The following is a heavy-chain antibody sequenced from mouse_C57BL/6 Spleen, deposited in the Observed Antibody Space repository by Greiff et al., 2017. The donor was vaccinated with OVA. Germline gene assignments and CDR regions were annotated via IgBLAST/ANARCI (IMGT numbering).Heavy chain of an antibody. CDR3: ARDGSRGYYAMDY. CDR1: GYSITSGYY. Sequence: ESGPGLVKPSPSLSLTCSVTGYSITSGYYWNWIRQFPGNKLEWMGYIRYDGSTNYNPSLKNRIAITRDTSKNQFFLKLNSVTTEDTATYYCARDGSRGYYAMDYWGQGTSVTVSS. CDR2: IRYDGST. D-gene: IGHD1-1*01. V-gene: IGHV3-6*01. J-gene: IGHJ4*01.